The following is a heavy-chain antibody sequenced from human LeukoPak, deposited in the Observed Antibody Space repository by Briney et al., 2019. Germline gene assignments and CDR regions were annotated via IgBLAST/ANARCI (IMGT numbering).Heavy chain of an antibody. D-gene: IGHD6-13*01. V-gene: IGHV4-59*08. CDR2: ITYSGST. CDR3: ARHGSSYSFDC. J-gene: IGHJ4*02. Sequence: SETLSLTCTVSGGSISGHYWSWIRQPPGKGLEWIDYITYSGSTNYNPSLKSRVTMSVDTSKNQFSLRLSSVTAADTAVYYCARHGSSYSFDCWGQGTLVTVSS. CDR1: GGSISGHY.